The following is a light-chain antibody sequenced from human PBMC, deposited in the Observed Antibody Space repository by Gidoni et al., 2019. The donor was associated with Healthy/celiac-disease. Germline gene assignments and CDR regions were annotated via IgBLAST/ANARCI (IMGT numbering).Light chain of an antibody. V-gene: IGKV1-39*01. CDR2: AAS. J-gene: IGKJ1*01. CDR1: QSISSY. Sequence: DIQMTQSPSSLSASVGDRVTITCRASQSISSYLNWYQQKPGKAPKLLIYAASSLQSGVPSRFSGSGSGTDFTLTSSSLQPEDFATYYCQQSYSTLWGFGQGTKVEIK. CDR3: QQSYSTLWG.